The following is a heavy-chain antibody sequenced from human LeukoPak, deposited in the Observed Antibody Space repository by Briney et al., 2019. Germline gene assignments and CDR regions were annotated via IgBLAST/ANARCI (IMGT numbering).Heavy chain of an antibody. CDR3: AHRDGIGALDY. V-gene: IGHV2-5*02. CDR2: IYWDDDK. J-gene: IGHJ4*02. D-gene: IGHD3-16*01. Sequence: ESGPTLVKPTQTLTLTYNLSGFSLSTTRVGVGWIRQPPGKPLEWRALIYWDDDKRYSPSLKSRLTITTDTSKNQVVLTMTNMDPVDTATYYCAHRDGIGALDYWGQGTLVTVSS. CDR1: GFSLSTTRVG.